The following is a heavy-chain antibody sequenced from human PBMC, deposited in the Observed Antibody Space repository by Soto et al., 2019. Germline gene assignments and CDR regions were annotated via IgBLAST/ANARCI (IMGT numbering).Heavy chain of an antibody. Sequence: SETLSLTCSFSGDSVTSHYLTWIRQSPEKGLEWIAYMHYTGFSHYNPSLKSRLTISIDRSKNQFTLQLTSVTAADTAVYYCARDFGTSDILTGQYGMDVWGQGTTVTVSS. V-gene: IGHV4-59*02. J-gene: IGHJ6*02. CDR3: ARDFGTSDILTGQYGMDV. CDR1: GDSVTSHY. CDR2: MHYTGFS. D-gene: IGHD3-9*01.